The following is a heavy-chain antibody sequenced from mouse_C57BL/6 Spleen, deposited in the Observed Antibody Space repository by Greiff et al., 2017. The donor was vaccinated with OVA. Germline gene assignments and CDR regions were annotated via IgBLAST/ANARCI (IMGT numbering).Heavy chain of an antibody. D-gene: IGHD4-1*01. V-gene: IGHV1-52*01. CDR3: ARSGTGSYWYFDV. Sequence: VKLKQPGAELVRPGSSVKLSCKASGYTFTSYWMHWVKQRPIQGLEWIGNIDPSDSETHYNQKFKDKATLTVDKSSSTAYMQLSSLTSEDSAVYYCARSGTGSYWYFDVWGTGTTVTVSS. J-gene: IGHJ1*03. CDR2: IDPSDSET. CDR1: GYTFTSYW.